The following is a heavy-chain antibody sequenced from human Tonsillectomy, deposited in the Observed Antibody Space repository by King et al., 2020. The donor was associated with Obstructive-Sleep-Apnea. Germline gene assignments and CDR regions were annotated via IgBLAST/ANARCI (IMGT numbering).Heavy chain of an antibody. CDR3: AKGLDYYGSGSRDSLDI. D-gene: IGHD3-10*01. J-gene: IGHJ3*02. CDR1: GFAFSTYG. V-gene: IGHV3-30*18. Sequence: VQLVESGGGVVQPGRSLRLSCVASGFAFSTYGMHWVRRAPGKGLEWVAVISFDGSNKHFPDSVKGRFTISRDNSKNTLYLQMDSLRPEDTAVYYCAKGLDYYGSGSRDSLDIWGQGTLVTVSS. CDR2: ISFDGSNK.